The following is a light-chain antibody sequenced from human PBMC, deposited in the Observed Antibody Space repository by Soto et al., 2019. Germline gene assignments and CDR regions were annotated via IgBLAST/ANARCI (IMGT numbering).Light chain of an antibody. CDR2: GAS. CDR3: QHYNNWPPYT. Sequence: EIVMTQSPATLSVSPGERATLSCRASQSVSSNLAWYQQKPGQAPRLLIYGASTRATGIPARFSGSGSGTEFTLTISSLDSEDFAVYYCQHYNNWPPYTFGQGTKLEIK. J-gene: IGKJ2*01. V-gene: IGKV3-15*01. CDR1: QSVSSN.